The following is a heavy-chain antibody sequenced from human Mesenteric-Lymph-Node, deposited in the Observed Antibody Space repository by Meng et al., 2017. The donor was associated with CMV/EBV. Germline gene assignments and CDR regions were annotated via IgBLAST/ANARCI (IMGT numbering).Heavy chain of an antibody. V-gene: IGHV4-61*01. CDR3: ARDILATNWFDP. Sequence: SETLSLTCTVSGGSVSSGSYYWSWIRQPPGKGLEWIGYIYYNGSTNYNPSLKSRVTISVDTSKNQFSLKLSSVTAADTAVYYCARDILATNWFDPWGQGTLVTVSS. J-gene: IGHJ5*02. D-gene: IGHD5-12*01. CDR1: GGSVSSGSYY. CDR2: IYYNGST.